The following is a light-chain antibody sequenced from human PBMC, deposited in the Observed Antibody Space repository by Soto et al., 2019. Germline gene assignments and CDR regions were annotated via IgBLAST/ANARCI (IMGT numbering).Light chain of an antibody. V-gene: IGLV1-47*01. Sequence: QSVLTQPPSASGTPGQRVTISCSGSSANIGSNYVYWYQQLPGTAPKLLIYRHNQRPSGVPDRFSGSKSGTSASLAISGLRSEDEADYYCAAWDDSLSALVFGTGTKFHRP. J-gene: IGLJ1*01. CDR3: AAWDDSLSALV. CDR1: SANIGSNY. CDR2: RHN.